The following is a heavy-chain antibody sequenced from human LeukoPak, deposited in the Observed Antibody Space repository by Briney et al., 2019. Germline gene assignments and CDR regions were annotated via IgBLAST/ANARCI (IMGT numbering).Heavy chain of an antibody. D-gene: IGHD3-9*01. Sequence: ASVKVSCKASGYTFTGYYMHWVRQAPGQGLEWMGWINPNSGGTNYAQKFQGWVTMTRDKSISTAYMELSRLRSDDTAVYYCARTDILTGYDAFDIWGQGTMVTVSS. V-gene: IGHV1-2*04. CDR3: ARTDILTGYDAFDI. J-gene: IGHJ3*02. CDR1: GYTFTGYY. CDR2: INPNSGGT.